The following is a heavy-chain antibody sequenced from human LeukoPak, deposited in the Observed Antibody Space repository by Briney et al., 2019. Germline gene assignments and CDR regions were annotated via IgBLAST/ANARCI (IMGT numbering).Heavy chain of an antibody. V-gene: IGHV4-59*01. Sequence: SETLSLTCTVSGGSISSCYWSWIRQSPGKGLEWIGYISYSGTTNYNPSLKSRVTISVAPSKNQFSLKLRSVTAPDTAMYYCARTYSGSSYFDYWGQGTLVTVSS. D-gene: IGHD1-26*01. CDR3: ARTYSGSSYFDY. CDR1: GGSISSCY. J-gene: IGHJ4*02. CDR2: ISYSGTT.